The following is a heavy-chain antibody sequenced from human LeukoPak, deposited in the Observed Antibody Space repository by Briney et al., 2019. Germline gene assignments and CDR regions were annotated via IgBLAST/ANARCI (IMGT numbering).Heavy chain of an antibody. Sequence: ASETLSLTCAVYGGSFSGYYWSWIRQPPGKGLEWIGEINHSGSTNYNPSLKSRVTISVDTSKNQFSLKLSSVTAADTAVYYCARVVLGDYVWGSYRYQYYFDYWGQGTLVTVSS. D-gene: IGHD3-16*02. CDR3: ARVVLGDYVWGSYRYQYYFDY. CDR1: GGSFSGYY. CDR2: INHSGST. V-gene: IGHV4-34*01. J-gene: IGHJ4*02.